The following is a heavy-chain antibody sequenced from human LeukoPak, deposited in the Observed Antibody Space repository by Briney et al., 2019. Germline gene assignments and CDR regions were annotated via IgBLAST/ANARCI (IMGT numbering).Heavy chain of an antibody. CDR3: ARVSGGSYYSDY. J-gene: IGHJ4*02. V-gene: IGHV1-2*06. CDR1: GYTFTGYY. D-gene: IGHD2-15*01. CDR2: INPNSGGT. Sequence: GASVKVSCKASGYTFTGYYMHWVRQAPGQGREWMGRINPNSGGTNYAQKFQGRVTMTRDTSISTAYMELSRLRSDDTAVYYCARVSGGSYYSDYWGQGTLVTVSS.